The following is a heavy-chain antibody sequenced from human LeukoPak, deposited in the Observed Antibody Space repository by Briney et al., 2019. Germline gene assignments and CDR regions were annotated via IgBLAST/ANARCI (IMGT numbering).Heavy chain of an antibody. D-gene: IGHD2-21*02. CDR1: GYTFTGSY. CDR2: INPNSGGT. V-gene: IGHV1-2*02. CDR3: ARGTYCGGDCIGN. J-gene: IGHJ4*02. Sequence: AAVKDSCKASGYTFTGSYIHWGRQAPGHGLEWMGWINPNSGGTNYAQKFQGRVNMTRDTSISTAYMELSRLGSDDTAVYYCARGTYCGGDCIGNWGQGTLVIVSS.